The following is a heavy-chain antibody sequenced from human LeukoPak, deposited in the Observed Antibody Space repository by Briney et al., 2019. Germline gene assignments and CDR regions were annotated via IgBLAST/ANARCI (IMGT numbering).Heavy chain of an antibody. CDR3: ARDRTTVTTYYSYSYMDV. D-gene: IGHD4-17*01. J-gene: IGHJ6*03. V-gene: IGHV4-4*07. Sequence: SETLSLTCAVSGDSISSYYWSWIRQPAGKGLEWIGRIYTSGSTNYNPSLKSRFTISVDKSKNQFSLKLSSVTAADTAVYYCARDRTTVTTYYSYSYMDVWGKGTTVTVSS. CDR1: GDSISSYY. CDR2: IYTSGST.